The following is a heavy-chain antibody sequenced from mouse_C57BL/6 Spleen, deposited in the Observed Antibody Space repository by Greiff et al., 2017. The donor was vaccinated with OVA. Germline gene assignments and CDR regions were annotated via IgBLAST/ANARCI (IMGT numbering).Heavy chain of an antibody. CDR2: IYPGSGNT. D-gene: IGHD2-1*01. CDR1: GYSFTSYY. J-gene: IGHJ2*01. V-gene: IGHV1-66*01. CDR3: AREDGNFFDY. Sequence: QVQLQQSGPELVKPGASVKISCKASGYSFTSYYIHWVKQRPGQGLEWIGWIYPGSGNTKYNEKFKGKATLTADTSSSTAYMQLSSLTSEDSAVYYSAREDGNFFDYWGQGTTLTVSS.